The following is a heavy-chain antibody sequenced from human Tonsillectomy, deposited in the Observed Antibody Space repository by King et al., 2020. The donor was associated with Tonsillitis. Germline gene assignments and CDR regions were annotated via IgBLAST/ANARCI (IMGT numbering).Heavy chain of an antibody. D-gene: IGHD4-11*01. CDR3: ARWTTTVTTAVYYYFDT. CDR1: GYTFTNYG. V-gene: IGHV1-18*04. J-gene: IGHJ5*02. Sequence: QLVQSGAEVKKPGASVKVSCKASGYTFTNYGISWVRQAPGQGLEWMGWISAHNGNTNYAQKLQGRVTMTTDTSTSTAYMELRSLRSDDTAVYYCARWTTTVTTAVYYYFDTWGQGTLVTVSS. CDR2: ISAHNGNT.